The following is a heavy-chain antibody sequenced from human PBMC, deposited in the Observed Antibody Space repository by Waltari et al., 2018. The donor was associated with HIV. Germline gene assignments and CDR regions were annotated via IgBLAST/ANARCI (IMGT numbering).Heavy chain of an antibody. D-gene: IGHD3-22*01. V-gene: IGHV3-11*01. Sequence: QVQLVESGGGLVKPGGSLRLSCAASGFTFSDYYMSWIRQAPGKGLEWVSYISESGNIIYYADSVRGRFTISRDNAKNSLYLQMNSLRAEDTAVYYCARLPYSYYYDTSGTPPWGQGTLVTVSS. CDR2: ISESGNII. CDR1: GFTFSDYY. J-gene: IGHJ5*02. CDR3: ARLPYSYYYDTSGTPP.